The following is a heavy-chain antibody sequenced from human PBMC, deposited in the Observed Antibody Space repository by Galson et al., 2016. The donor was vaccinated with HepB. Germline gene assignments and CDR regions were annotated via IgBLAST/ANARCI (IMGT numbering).Heavy chain of an antibody. V-gene: IGHV4-39*07. CDR2: IYYSGST. J-gene: IGHJ6*02. CDR3: VRILFGFQGMDV. D-gene: IGHD3-10*01. Sequence: SETLSLTCTVSGGSISSSSYYWGWIRQPPGKGLEWIGSIYYSGSTYYNPSLKSRVTISVDTSKNQFSLKLTSVTAADTAVFYCVRILFGFQGMDVWGQGTTVTVS. CDR1: GGSISSSSYY.